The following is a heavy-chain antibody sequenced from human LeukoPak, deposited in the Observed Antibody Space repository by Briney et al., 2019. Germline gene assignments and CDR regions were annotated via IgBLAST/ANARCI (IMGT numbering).Heavy chain of an antibody. V-gene: IGHV3-23*01. J-gene: IGHJ4*02. CDR3: ARDLDYGGRSNFDH. Sequence: GGSLRLSCAASGFTFSSYAMSWVRQAPGKGLEWVSAMSGSGGSTYYADSVKGRFTISRDNSKNTLYLQMNSLRAEDTAVYYCARDLDYGGRSNFDHWGQGTLVTVSS. CDR1: GFTFSSYA. D-gene: IGHD4-23*01. CDR2: MSGSGGST.